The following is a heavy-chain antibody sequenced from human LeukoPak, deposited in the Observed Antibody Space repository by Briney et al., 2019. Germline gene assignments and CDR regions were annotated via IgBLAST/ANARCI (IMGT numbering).Heavy chain of an antibody. CDR2: IRGSGCKT. J-gene: IGHJ4*02. V-gene: IGHV3-23*01. Sequence: GGSLRLSCAVSGFTFNSYAMSWVRQAPGKGLEWVSSIRGSGCKTYYADSVKGRFTISRDNSNNTLYPQMNSLRAEDTAVYYCAKGPLLWDWGQGTLVTVSS. CDR1: GFTFNSYA. CDR3: AKGPLLWD. D-gene: IGHD2/OR15-2a*01.